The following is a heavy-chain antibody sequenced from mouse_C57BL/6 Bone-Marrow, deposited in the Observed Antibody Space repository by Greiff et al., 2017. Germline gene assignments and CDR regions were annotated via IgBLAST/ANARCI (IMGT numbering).Heavy chain of an antibody. Sequence: EVQLQQSGPELVKPGASVKISCKASGYTFTDYYMNWVKQSHGKSLEWIGDINPNNGGTSYNQKFKGKATLTVDKSSSTAYMELRSLTSEDSAVXYCARVVEENFDYWGQGTTLTVSS. CDR2: INPNNGGT. J-gene: IGHJ2*01. CDR3: ARVVEENFDY. D-gene: IGHD1-1*01. CDR1: GYTFTDYY. V-gene: IGHV1-26*01.